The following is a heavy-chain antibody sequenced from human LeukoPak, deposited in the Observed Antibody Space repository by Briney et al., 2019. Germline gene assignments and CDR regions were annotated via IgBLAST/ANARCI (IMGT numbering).Heavy chain of an antibody. CDR1: GHSLTALS. CDR2: IDPEDGET. J-gene: IGHJ5*02. V-gene: IGHV1-24*01. D-gene: IGHD1-7*01. CDR3: ATVAGTTWDENWFDP. Sequence: ASVKVSCKVSGHSLTALSMHWVRRAPGKGLEWMGGIDPEDGETISAQKFRGRVTMTEDTSTDTAYMELSSLRSEDTAVYYCATVAGTTWDENWFDPWGQGTLVTVSS.